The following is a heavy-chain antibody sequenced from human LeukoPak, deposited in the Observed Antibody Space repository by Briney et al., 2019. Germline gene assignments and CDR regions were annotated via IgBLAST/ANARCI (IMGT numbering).Heavy chain of an antibody. Sequence: RASVKVSCKASGYTFTSYDINWVRQATGQGLEWMGWINPNSGGTNYAQKFQGRVTMTRDTSISTAYMELSRLRSDDTAVYYCARDDYVFYSGGNWFDPWGQGTLVTVSS. D-gene: IGHD4-23*01. V-gene: IGHV1-2*02. CDR3: ARDDYVFYSGGNWFDP. CDR2: INPNSGGT. CDR1: GYTFTSYD. J-gene: IGHJ5*02.